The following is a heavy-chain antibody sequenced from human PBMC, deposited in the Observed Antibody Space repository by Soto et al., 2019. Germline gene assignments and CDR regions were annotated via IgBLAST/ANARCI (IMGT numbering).Heavy chain of an antibody. V-gene: IGHV4-30-2*01. D-gene: IGHD3-10*01. CDR3: ARDYGSGTPGYFDY. J-gene: IGHJ4*02. Sequence: PSETLSLTCAVSGGSISSGGYSWSWIRQPPGKGLEWIGYIYHSGSTYYNPSLKSRVTISVDRSKNQFSLKLSSVTAADTAVYYCARDYGSGTPGYFDYWGQGTPVTVSS. CDR2: IYHSGST. CDR1: GGSISSGGYS.